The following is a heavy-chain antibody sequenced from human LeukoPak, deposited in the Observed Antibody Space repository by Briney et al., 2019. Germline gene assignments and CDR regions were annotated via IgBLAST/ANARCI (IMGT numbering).Heavy chain of an antibody. CDR1: GFTFSSYG. V-gene: IGHV3-30*02. CDR2: IRYDGSNK. CDR3: AKDLLAAGTPFVY. D-gene: IGHD6-13*01. Sequence: GGSLRLSCAASGFTFSSYGMHWVRQAPGKGLEWVAFIRYDGSNKYYADSVKGRFTISRDNSKNTLYLQMNSLRAEDTAVYYCAKDLLAAGTPFVYWGQGTLVTVSS. J-gene: IGHJ4*02.